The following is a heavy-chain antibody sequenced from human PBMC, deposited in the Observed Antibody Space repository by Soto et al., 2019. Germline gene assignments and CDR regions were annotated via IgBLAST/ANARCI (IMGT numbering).Heavy chain of an antibody. CDR2: IIPIFGTA. J-gene: IGHJ6*02. Sequence: SVKVSCKASGGTFSSYAISWVRQAPGQGLEWMGGIIPIFGTANYAQKFQGRVTITADESTSTAYMELSSLRSEDTAVYYCAINYDFWSGYYSPQYYYYGMDVWGQGTTVTVSS. V-gene: IGHV1-69*13. CDR1: GGTFSSYA. CDR3: AINYDFWSGYYSPQYYYYGMDV. D-gene: IGHD3-3*01.